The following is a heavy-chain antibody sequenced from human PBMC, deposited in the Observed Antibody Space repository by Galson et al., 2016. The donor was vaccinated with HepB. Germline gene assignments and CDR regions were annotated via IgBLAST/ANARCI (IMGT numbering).Heavy chain of an antibody. J-gene: IGHJ4*02. CDR1: GFTFSSYS. CDR2: ISSSSSYI. CDR3: ARVLDNPERMSSSWYVAFSI. D-gene: IGHD6-13*01. Sequence: SLRLSCAASGFTFSSYSMNWVRQAPGKGLEWVSFISSSSSYIYYADSVKGRFTITRDNAKNSVYLQMTSLRAEDTAVYYCARVLDNPERMSSSWYVAFSIWGQGTLVTVSS. V-gene: IGHV3-21*01.